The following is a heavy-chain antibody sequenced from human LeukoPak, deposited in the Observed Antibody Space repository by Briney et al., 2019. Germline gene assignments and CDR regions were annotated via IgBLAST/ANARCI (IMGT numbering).Heavy chain of an antibody. CDR2: ISGSGGST. CDR1: GFTFSSYA. D-gene: IGHD6-6*01. CDR3: ARRTSAARNFDY. Sequence: PGGSLRLSCAASGFTFSSYAMSWVRQAPGKGLEWVSAISGSGGSTYYADSVKGRFTISRDNAKNSLYLQMNSLRAEDTAVYYCARRTSAARNFDYWGQGTLVTVSS. V-gene: IGHV3-23*01. J-gene: IGHJ4*02.